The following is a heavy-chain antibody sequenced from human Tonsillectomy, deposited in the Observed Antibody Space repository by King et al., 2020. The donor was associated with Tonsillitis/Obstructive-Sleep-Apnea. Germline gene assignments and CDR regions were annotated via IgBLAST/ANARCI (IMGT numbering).Heavy chain of an antibody. J-gene: IGHJ6*03. CDR3: ASSTIFGVVIYYMDV. CDR1: GYTFTSYD. Sequence: QLVQSGAEVKKPGASVKVSCKASGYTFTSYDISWVREAPGQGLEWMGWISAYNGNTNYAQKLQGRVTMNTDTSTSPAYMELRSLRSDDTAVYYCASSTIFGVVIYYMDVWGKGTTVTVSS. D-gene: IGHD3-3*01. CDR2: ISAYNGNT. V-gene: IGHV1-18*01.